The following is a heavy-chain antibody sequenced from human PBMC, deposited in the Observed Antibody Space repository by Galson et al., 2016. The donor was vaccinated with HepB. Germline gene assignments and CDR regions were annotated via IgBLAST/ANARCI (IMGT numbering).Heavy chain of an antibody. CDR1: GFSFNDYA. Sequence: SLRLSCASFGFSFNDYAMHWVRQTPGGGLEWLAVISFDGRHPYYAESVKGRFTISRDNSKDTLFLQMNSLTGEDTATYYCAKENTPRGSLARGFALDIWGQGTMVTVSS. CDR3: AKENTPRGSLARGFALDI. J-gene: IGHJ3*02. D-gene: IGHD1-26*01. V-gene: IGHV3-30-3*02. CDR2: ISFDGRHP.